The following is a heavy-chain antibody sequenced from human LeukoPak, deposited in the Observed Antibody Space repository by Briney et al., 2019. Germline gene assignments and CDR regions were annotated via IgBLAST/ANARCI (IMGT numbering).Heavy chain of an antibody. V-gene: IGHV4-34*01. CDR1: GGSFSGHY. Sequence: SETLSLTRAVYGGSFSGHYWSWIRQPPGKGLEWIGEINHSGSTNYNPSLKSRVTISVDTSKNQFSLKLSSVTAADTAVYYCARAGCSSTSCYYYYGMDVWGKGTTVTVSS. CDR3: ARAGCSSTSCYYYYGMDV. D-gene: IGHD2-2*01. CDR2: INHSGST. J-gene: IGHJ6*04.